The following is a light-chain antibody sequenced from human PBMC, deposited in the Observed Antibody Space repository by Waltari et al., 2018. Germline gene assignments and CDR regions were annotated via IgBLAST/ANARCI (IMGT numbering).Light chain of an antibody. Sequence: DIVMTQSPDSLAVSLGERATINCKSSQSVLYSSNNKNYLAWYQQKPGQPPKLLIYWASTRESGVPDRFSGSGSGTDFTLTISSLQAEDVAVYYCQQYYTTRLTFGGGTNVEIK. CDR3: QQYYTTRLT. V-gene: IGKV4-1*01. CDR1: QSVLYSSNNKNY. J-gene: IGKJ4*01. CDR2: WAS.